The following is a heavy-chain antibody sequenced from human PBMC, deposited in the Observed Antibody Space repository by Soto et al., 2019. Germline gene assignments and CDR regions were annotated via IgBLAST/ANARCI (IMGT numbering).Heavy chain of an antibody. CDR3: AREGFDHRTDS. V-gene: IGHV4-4*02. Sequence: QVQLQESGPGLVKPSETLSLTCAVSGGSIDTPNWWSWYRRPPGKGLEWIGEMYPSGSSNRNPSLNSRVTIRLDTSNNHFSLKLTSLTAADTAIYYCAREGFDHRTDSWGQGIPVTVSS. CDR1: GGSIDTPNW. CDR2: MYPSGSS. J-gene: IGHJ4*02.